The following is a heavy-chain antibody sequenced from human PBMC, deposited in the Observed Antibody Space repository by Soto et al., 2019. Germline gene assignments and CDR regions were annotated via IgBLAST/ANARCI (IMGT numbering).Heavy chain of an antibody. D-gene: IGHD5-18*01. Sequence: GGSLRLSCAASGFTFSSYGMHWVRQAPGKGLEWVAVISYDGSNKYYADSVKGRFTISRDNSKNTLYLQMNSLRAEDTAVYYCAKDLGGYRVHDAFDIWGQGTMVTVSS. J-gene: IGHJ3*02. V-gene: IGHV3-30*18. CDR3: AKDLGGYRVHDAFDI. CDR2: ISYDGSNK. CDR1: GFTFSSYG.